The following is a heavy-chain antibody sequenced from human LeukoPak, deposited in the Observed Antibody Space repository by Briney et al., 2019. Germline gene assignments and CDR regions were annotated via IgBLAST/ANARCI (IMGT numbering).Heavy chain of an antibody. CDR1: GYTFTGYY. J-gene: IGHJ1*01. V-gene: IGHV1-2*02. CDR2: INPNSGGT. CDR3: ARAVFKDGDYYDSSGYYSNEYFQH. D-gene: IGHD3-22*01. Sequence: ASVKVSCKASGYTFTGYYMHWVRQAPGQGLEWMGWINPNSGGTNYAQKFQGRVTITADKSTSTAYMELSSLRSEDTAVYYCARAVFKDGDYYDSSGYYSNEYFQHWGQGTLVTVSS.